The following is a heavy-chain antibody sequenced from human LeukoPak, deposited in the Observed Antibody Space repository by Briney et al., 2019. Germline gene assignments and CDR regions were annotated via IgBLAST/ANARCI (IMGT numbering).Heavy chain of an antibody. D-gene: IGHD3-16*01. Sequence: GASVKVSCKASGYTFTIYYMHWVRQAPGQGLEWMGIINPSGGSTSYAQKFQGRVTMTRDTSTSTVYMELSSLRSEDTAVYYCARDIDYDYVWGSHVGYFDYWGQGTLVTVSS. CDR2: INPSGGST. CDR3: ARDIDYDYVWGSHVGYFDY. CDR1: GYTFTIYY. J-gene: IGHJ4*02. V-gene: IGHV1-46*01.